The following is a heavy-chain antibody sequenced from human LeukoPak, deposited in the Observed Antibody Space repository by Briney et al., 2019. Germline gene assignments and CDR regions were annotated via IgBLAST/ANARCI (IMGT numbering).Heavy chain of an antibody. J-gene: IGHJ6*02. D-gene: IGHD3-10*01. Sequence: SETLSLTCTVSGGSISSYYWSWIRQHPGKGLEWIGYIYYSGSTYYNPSLKSRVTISVDTSKNQFSLNLSSATAADTAVYYCARDIVGGSGSGSMDVWGQGTTVTVSS. CDR3: ARDIVGGSGSGSMDV. V-gene: IGHV4-59*06. CDR2: IYYSGST. CDR1: GGSISSYY.